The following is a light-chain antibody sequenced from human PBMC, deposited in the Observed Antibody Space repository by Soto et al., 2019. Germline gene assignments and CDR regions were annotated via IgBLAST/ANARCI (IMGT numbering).Light chain of an antibody. Sequence: EIVLTQSPGTLSLSPGGRATLSCRASQSVSSNLAWYQQKPGQAPRLLIYGASTRATGIPARFSGSGSGIEFTLTISSLQSEDFAVYYCQQYNNWPTWTFGQGTKVDI. CDR1: QSVSSN. CDR2: GAS. CDR3: QQYNNWPTWT. V-gene: IGKV3-15*01. J-gene: IGKJ1*01.